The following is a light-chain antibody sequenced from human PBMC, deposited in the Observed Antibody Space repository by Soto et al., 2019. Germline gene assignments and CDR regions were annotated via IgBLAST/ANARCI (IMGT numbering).Light chain of an antibody. CDR2: GNS. CDR3: QSYDSSVSKVV. V-gene: IGLV1-40*01. J-gene: IGLJ2*01. Sequence: QAVVTQPPSVSGAPGQRVTISCTGSSANIGAGYDVHWYQQLPGTAPKLLIYGNSNRPSGVPDRFSGSKSGTSASLAITGLQAEDEADYSCQSYDSSVSKVVFGGGTKVTVL. CDR1: SANIGAGYD.